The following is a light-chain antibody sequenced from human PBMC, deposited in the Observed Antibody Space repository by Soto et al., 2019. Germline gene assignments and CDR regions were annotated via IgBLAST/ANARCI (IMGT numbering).Light chain of an antibody. J-gene: IGLJ2*01. Sequence: QSALTQPPSASGSPGQSVAISCTGTSGDVGGYNYVSWYQQHPGKAPKLMIYEVSKRPSGVPDRFSGSKSGNTASLTVSGLQAEDEAEYYCNSYAGTNNYVVFGGGTKVTVL. CDR2: EVS. CDR3: NSYAGTNNYVV. V-gene: IGLV2-8*01. CDR1: SGDVGGYNY.